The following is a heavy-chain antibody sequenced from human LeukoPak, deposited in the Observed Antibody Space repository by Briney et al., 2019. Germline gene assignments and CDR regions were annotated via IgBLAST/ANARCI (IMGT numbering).Heavy chain of an antibody. CDR2: IYYSGST. V-gene: IGHV4-31*03. CDR3: ARDWYSSGWSDY. CDR1: GGSISSGGYH. Sequence: SQTLSLTCTVSGGSISSGGYHWSWIRQHPGKGLEWIGYIYYSGSTYYNPSLKSRVTISVDTSKNQFSLKLSSVTAADTAVYYCARDWYSSGWSDYWGQGTLVTVSS. J-gene: IGHJ4*02. D-gene: IGHD6-19*01.